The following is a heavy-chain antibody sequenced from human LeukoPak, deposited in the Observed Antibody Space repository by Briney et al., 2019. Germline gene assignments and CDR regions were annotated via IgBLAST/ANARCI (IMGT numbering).Heavy chain of an antibody. V-gene: IGHV5-51*01. D-gene: IGHD3-10*01. CDR1: GYSFTSYR. J-gene: IGHJ4*02. CDR3: ARHPDYYGSGSYYPLFDY. CDR2: IYPGDSDT. Sequence: GESLKISCKGSGYSFTSYRIGWVRQMPGKGLEWMGIIYPGDSDTRYSPSFQGQVTISADKSISTAYLQWSSLKASDTAMYYCARHPDYYGSGSYYPLFDYWGQGTLVTVSS.